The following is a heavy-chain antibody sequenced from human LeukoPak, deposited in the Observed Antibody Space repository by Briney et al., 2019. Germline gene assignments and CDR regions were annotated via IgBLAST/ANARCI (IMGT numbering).Heavy chain of an antibody. D-gene: IGHD2-2*01. V-gene: IGHV1-18*01. Sequence: ASVKVSCKASGYTFTSYGISWVRQAPGQGLEWMGWISAYNGNTNYAQKLQGRVTMTTDTSTSTAYMELRSLRSDDTAVYCCASLFSGYCSSTSRPSDYWGQGTLVTVSS. J-gene: IGHJ4*02. CDR2: ISAYNGNT. CDR1: GYTFTSYG. CDR3: ASLFSGYCSSTSRPSDY.